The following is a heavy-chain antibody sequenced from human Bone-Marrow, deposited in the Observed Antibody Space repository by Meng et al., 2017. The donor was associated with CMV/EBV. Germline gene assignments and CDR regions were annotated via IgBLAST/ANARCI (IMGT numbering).Heavy chain of an antibody. CDR1: GFTFSSYS. Sequence: GGSLRLSCAASGFTFSSYSMNWVRQAPGKGLEWVSSISSSSSYIYYADSVKGRFTISRDNAKNTLYLQMNSLRAEETAMYYCAKDQLLFGGPNAYFDDWGQGTLVTVSS. D-gene: IGHD3-16*01. V-gene: IGHV3-21*01. CDR2: ISSSSSYI. J-gene: IGHJ4*02. CDR3: AKDQLLFGGPNAYFDD.